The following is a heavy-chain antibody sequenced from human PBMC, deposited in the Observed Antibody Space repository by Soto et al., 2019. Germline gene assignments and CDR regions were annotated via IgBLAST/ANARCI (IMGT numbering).Heavy chain of an antibody. Sequence: EVQLVESGGGLVQPGGSLRLSCAASGFTFNTFWMTWVRQAPGKGLEWVAIIKQDGSDKYNADSVKGRFTISRDNTKNSLFLQLNTLRAEDTAMYFCAGGTGWVFNFWGQGTLVAVSS. CDR2: IKQDGSDK. CDR1: GFTFNTFW. J-gene: IGHJ4*02. V-gene: IGHV3-7*01. CDR3: AGGTGWVFNF. D-gene: IGHD6-19*01.